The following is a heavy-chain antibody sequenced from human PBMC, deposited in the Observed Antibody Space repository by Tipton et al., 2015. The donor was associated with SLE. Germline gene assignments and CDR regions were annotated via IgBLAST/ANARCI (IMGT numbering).Heavy chain of an antibody. V-gene: IGHV1-18*01. CDR3: ARDFSFLSSSALY. CDR2: ISAYSGDT. CDR1: GYTFSMYG. J-gene: IGHJ4*02. Sequence: QLVQSGAEVKKPGASVKVSCKASGYTFSMYGITWVRQAPGQGLEWMGWISAYSGDTDYSQKLQGRVTMTTDTSTSTAYMELRSLRSDDTAVYYCARDFSFLSSSALYWGQGTLVTVSS. D-gene: IGHD6-6*01.